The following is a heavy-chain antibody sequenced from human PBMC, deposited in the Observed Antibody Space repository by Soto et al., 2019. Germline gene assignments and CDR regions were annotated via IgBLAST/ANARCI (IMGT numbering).Heavy chain of an antibody. CDR2: IYYSGST. CDR3: ARYRRAYDILTGYAPLYFDY. J-gene: IGHJ4*02. Sequence: SETLSLTCTVSGGSISSSSYYWGWIRQPPGKGLEWIGSIYYSGSTYYNPSLKRRVTISVDTSKNQFSLKLSSVTAADTAVYYCARYRRAYDILTGYAPLYFDYWGQGTLVTVSS. CDR1: GGSISSSSYY. D-gene: IGHD3-9*01. V-gene: IGHV4-39*01.